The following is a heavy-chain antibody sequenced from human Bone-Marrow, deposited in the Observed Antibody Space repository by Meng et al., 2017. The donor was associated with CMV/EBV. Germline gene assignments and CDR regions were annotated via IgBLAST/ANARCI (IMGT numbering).Heavy chain of an antibody. D-gene: IGHD3-10*01. J-gene: IGHJ6*02. CDR3: ASANMVPTYYYYYGMDV. CDR2: ISSSSSYI. V-gene: IGHV3-21*01. Sequence: GGSLRLSCAASGFTFSSYSMNWVRQAPGKGLEWVSSISSSSSYIYYADSVKGRFTISRDNAKNSLYLQMNSLRAEDTAVYYCASANMVPTYYYYYGMDVWGQGTTVTVSS. CDR1: GFTFSSYS.